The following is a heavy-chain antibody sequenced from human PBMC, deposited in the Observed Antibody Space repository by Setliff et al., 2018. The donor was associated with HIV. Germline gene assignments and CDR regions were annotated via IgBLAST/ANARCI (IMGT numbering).Heavy chain of an antibody. CDR3: ARGRGVYDYVWGSYRYKGAFDI. J-gene: IGHJ3*02. CDR2: INHSVST. D-gene: IGHD3-16*02. CDR1: GGSFSGYY. V-gene: IGHV4-34*01. Sequence: SETLSLTCAVYGGSFSGYYWSWIRQPPGKGLEWIGEINHSVSTNYNPSLKSRVTISVDTSKNQFSMKLSSVTAADTAVYYCARGRGVYDYVWGSYRYKGAFDIWGQGKMVTVSS.